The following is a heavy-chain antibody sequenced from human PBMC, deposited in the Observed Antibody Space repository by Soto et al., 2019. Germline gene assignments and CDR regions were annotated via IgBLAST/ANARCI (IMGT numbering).Heavy chain of an antibody. CDR1: GFAFSAYY. CDR3: AREKRANGYFDY. D-gene: IGHD6-25*01. V-gene: IGHV3-7*01. Sequence: EVQLVESGGGVVQPGGSLRLSCAASGFAFSAYYMTWVRQAPGKGLEWVANIKKDGREKYYAGSVNGRFIISRDDAKNLLFLQMNSLRVEDTAVYYCAREKRANGYFDYWGQGTPVTVSA. CDR2: IKKDGREK. J-gene: IGHJ4*02.